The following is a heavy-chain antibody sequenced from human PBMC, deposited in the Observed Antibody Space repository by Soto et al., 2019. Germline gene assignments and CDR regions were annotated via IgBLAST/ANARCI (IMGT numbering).Heavy chain of an antibody. Sequence: QVQLVQSGAAVKKPGSSVKVSCKASGGTFSSNAISWVRQAPGQGLEWLGGIIPIYASPNYAQNFQGRVTVTADKATSTAYLELSRLKFADSAIYYCAVTMTGSRSTLAHWGRGTLVIVSS. CDR2: IIPIYASP. CDR1: GGTFSSNA. CDR3: AVTMTGSRSTLAH. D-gene: IGHD3-9*01. V-gene: IGHV1-69*06. J-gene: IGHJ4*02.